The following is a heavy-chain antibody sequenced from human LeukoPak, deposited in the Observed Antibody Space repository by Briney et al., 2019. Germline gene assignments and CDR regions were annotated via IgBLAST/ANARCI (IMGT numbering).Heavy chain of an antibody. Sequence: SVKGRFTISRDNSKNTMSLQMSNLRADDTAVYYCAKSYASGSFYDFWGQGTLVTVSS. J-gene: IGHJ4*02. CDR3: AKSYASGSFYDF. V-gene: IGHV3-23*01. D-gene: IGHD3-10*01.